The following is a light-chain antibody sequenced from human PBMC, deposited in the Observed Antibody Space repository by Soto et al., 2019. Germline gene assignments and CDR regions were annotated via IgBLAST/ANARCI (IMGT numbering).Light chain of an antibody. J-gene: IGKJ1*01. V-gene: IGKV1-12*01. CDR1: QTISSW. CDR2: TGS. CDR3: QQTLSFPPT. Sequence: DIQITQSPSTLSGSVGDRVTITWLASQTISSWLAWYQQKPGEAPKLLIFTGSLLHSGVPPRFSGSGSGTDFTLTISSLQPEDFATYYCQQTLSFPPTFGQGTKVDI.